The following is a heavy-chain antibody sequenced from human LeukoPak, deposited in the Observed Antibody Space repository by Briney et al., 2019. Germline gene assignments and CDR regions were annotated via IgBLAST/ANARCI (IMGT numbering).Heavy chain of an antibody. CDR3: AILRSGYEDFDY. J-gene: IGHJ4*02. CDR1: GFTFSSYS. V-gene: IGHV3-21*01. CDR2: ISSSSSYI. Sequence: PGGSLRLSCAASGFTFSSYSMNWVRQAPGKGLEWVSSISSSSSYIYYADSVKGRFTISRDNAKNSLYLQMNSLRAEDTAVYYCAILRSGYEDFDYWGQGTLVTVSS. D-gene: IGHD5-12*01.